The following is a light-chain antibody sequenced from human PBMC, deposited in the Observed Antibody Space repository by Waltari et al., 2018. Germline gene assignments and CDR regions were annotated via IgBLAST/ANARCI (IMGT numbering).Light chain of an antibody. CDR1: TLRTYS. J-gene: IGLJ2*01. V-gene: IGLV3-19*01. CDR2: RNN. CDR3: TCRDRRHNSML. Sequence: SSELTQDPLVSVALGQTVRITCQGDTLRTYSAAWSQQKPGQAPLLVNYRNNNRPSGIPDRFSGSRSGNTASLIITGAQAEEEAAYYCTCRDRRHNSMLFGGGTKLTVL.